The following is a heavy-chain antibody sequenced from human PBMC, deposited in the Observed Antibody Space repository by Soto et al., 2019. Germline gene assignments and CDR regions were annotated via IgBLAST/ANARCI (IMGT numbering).Heavy chain of an antibody. CDR2: IWYDGSNK. V-gene: IGHV3-33*01. J-gene: IGHJ3*02. D-gene: IGHD3-22*01. Sequence: VGPLRLSWGASGFTFIDYGMHWVRQAPGKGLEWVAVIWYDGSNKYYADSVKGRFTISRDNSKNTLYLQMNSLRAEDTAVYYCARDNYYDSSGEGSDAFDIWGQGTMVTVSS. CDR1: GFTFIDYG. CDR3: ARDNYYDSSGEGSDAFDI.